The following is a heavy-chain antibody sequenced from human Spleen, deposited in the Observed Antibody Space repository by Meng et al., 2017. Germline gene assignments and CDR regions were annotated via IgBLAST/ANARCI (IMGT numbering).Heavy chain of an antibody. CDR3: ARAQSGSYYRSRFDP. CDR1: GYSISSGYY. CDR2: IYHSGST. Sequence: SETLSLTCAVSGYSISSGYYWGWIRQPPGKGLEWIGSIYHSGSTYYNPSLKSRVTISVDTSKNQFSLKLTSVTAADTAVYYCARAQSGSYYRSRFDPWGQGTVVTVSS. V-gene: IGHV4-38-2*01. J-gene: IGHJ5*02. D-gene: IGHD1-26*01.